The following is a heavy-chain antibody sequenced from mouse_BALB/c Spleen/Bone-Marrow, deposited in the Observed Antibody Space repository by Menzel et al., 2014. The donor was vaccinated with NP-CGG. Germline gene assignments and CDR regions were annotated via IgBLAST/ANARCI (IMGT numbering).Heavy chain of an antibody. V-gene: IGHV5-17*02. CDR3: ARPGVITTRAMDY. Sequence: VQLKESGGGLVQPGGSRKLSCAASGFTFSSFGMHWVRQAPEKGLEWVAYISSGSSTIYYADTVKGRFTISRDNPKNTLFLQMTSLRSEDTAMYYCARPGVITTRAMDYWGQGTSVTVSS. D-gene: IGHD1-1*01. CDR2: ISSGSSTI. CDR1: GFTFSSFG. J-gene: IGHJ4*01.